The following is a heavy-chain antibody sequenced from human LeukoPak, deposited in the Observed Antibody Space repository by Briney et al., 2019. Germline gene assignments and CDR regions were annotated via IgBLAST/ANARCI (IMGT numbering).Heavy chain of an antibody. CDR1: GGSFSGYY. CDR3: ARGGRGSGSSFDY. Sequence: SETLSLTCAVYGGSFSGYYWSWIRQPPGKGLEWIGEINHSGSTNYNPSLKSRVTISVDTSKNQFSLKLSSVTAADTAVYYCARGGRGSGSSFDYWGQGTLVTVSS. D-gene: IGHD3-10*01. J-gene: IGHJ4*02. V-gene: IGHV4-34*01. CDR2: INHSGST.